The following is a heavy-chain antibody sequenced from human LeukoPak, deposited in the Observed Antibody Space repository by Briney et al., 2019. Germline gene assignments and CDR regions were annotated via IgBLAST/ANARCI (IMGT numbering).Heavy chain of an antibody. CDR3: ARDSRDNYYGSGSYDY. D-gene: IGHD3-10*01. J-gene: IGHJ4*02. CDR2: IYTSGST. CDR1: GGSVSSYY. V-gene: IGHV4-4*07. Sequence: SETLSLTCTVSGGSVSSYYWSWIRQPAGKGLEWIGRIYTSGSTNYNPSLKSRVTMSVDTSKNQFSLKLSSVTAADTAVYYCARDSRDNYYGSGSYDYWGQGTLVTVSS.